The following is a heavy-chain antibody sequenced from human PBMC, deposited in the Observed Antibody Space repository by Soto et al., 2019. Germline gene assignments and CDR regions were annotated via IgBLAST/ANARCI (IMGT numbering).Heavy chain of an antibody. CDR3: ATAGTRSDYYGSGIRGWFDP. CDR2: FDPEDGET. Sequence: ASVKVSCKVSGYTLTELSMHWVRQAPGKGLEWMGGFDPEDGETIYAQKFQGRVTMTEDTSTDTAYMELSSLRSEDTAVYYCATAGTRSDYYGSGIRGWFDPWGQGTLVTVSS. CDR1: GYTLTELS. D-gene: IGHD3-10*01. V-gene: IGHV1-24*01. J-gene: IGHJ5*02.